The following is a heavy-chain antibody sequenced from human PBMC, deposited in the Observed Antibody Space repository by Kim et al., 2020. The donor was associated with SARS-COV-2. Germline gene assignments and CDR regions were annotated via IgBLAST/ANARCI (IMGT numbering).Heavy chain of an antibody. CDR2: ISAYNGNT. J-gene: IGHJ4*02. Sequence: ASVKVSCKASGYTFTSYGISWVRQAPGQGLEWMGWISAYNGNTNYAQKLQGRVTMTTDTSTSTAYMELRSLRSDDTAVYYCARDSSGYYQRPLFDYWGQGTLVTVSS. CDR1: GYTFTSYG. V-gene: IGHV1-18*01. D-gene: IGHD3-22*01. CDR3: ARDSSGYYQRPLFDY.